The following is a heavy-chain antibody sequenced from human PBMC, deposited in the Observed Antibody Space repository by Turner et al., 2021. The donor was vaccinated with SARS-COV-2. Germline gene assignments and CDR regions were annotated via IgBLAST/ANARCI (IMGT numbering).Heavy chain of an antibody. CDR3: ARGPAVFGVVIMGY. D-gene: IGHD3-3*01. CDR2: INPNSGGT. J-gene: IGHJ4*02. Sequence: QVQLVQSGAEVKKPGASVKVSCKASRYTFTGYYTHWVRQAPGQGLEWMGWINPNSGGTNYAQKFQGRVTMTRDTSISTVYMELSRLRSDDTAVYYCARGPAVFGVVIMGYWGQGSLVTVSS. V-gene: IGHV1-2*02. CDR1: RYTFTGYY.